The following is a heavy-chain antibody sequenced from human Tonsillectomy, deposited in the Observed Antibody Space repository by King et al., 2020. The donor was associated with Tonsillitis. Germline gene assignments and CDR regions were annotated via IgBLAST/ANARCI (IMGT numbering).Heavy chain of an antibody. CDR3: ARGPEGYGGNWGAFDI. Sequence: QLVQSGAEVKKPGSSVKVSCKASGGTFSTYAISWVRQAPGQGLEWMGGIIPIFGIANYAQKFQGRVTITADESTSTAYMELSYEDTAVYYCARGPEGYGGNWGAFDIWGQGTMVTVSS. D-gene: IGHD4-23*01. CDR1: GGTFSTYA. J-gene: IGHJ3*02. CDR2: IIPIFGIA. V-gene: IGHV1-69*01.